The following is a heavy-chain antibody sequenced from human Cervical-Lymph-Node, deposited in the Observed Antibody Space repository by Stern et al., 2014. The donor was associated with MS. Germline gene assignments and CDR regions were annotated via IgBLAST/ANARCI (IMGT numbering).Heavy chain of an antibody. D-gene: IGHD3-16*02. CDR1: GGSISSGSYY. V-gene: IGHV4-61*02. CDR3: ARGYRFFDD. Sequence: VQLVESGPGLVKPSQTLSLTCTVSGGSISSGSYYWSWIRQPAGKRLEWIGRMFSSGNTFYNPSLKSRVNISVDKSKNQFSLELSSVTAADTAVYYCARGYRFFDDWGQGTLVTVSS. CDR2: MFSSGNT. J-gene: IGHJ4*02.